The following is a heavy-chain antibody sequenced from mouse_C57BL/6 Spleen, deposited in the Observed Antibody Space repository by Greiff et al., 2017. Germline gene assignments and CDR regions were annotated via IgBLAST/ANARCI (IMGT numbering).Heavy chain of an antibody. CDR2: IDPENGDT. Sequence: VQLQQSGAELVRPGASVKLSCTASGFNIKDDYMHWVKQRPEQGLEWIGWIDPENGDTEYASKFQGKATITAATSSNTAYLQLSSLTSEDTAVYDCTTRAYSNYDFDYWGQGTTLTVSS. V-gene: IGHV14-4*01. CDR1: GFNIKDDY. J-gene: IGHJ2*01. D-gene: IGHD2-5*01. CDR3: TTRAYSNYDFDY.